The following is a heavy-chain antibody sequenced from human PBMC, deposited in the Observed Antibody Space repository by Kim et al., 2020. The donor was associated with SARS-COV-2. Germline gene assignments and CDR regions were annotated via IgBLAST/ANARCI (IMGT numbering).Heavy chain of an antibody. CDR3: ARDYYESSGDYHYYYGLDV. CDR1: GYTFSRFG. D-gene: IGHD3-22*01. V-gene: IGHV1-18*01. CDR2: ISASNDNI. Sequence: ASVKVSCKASGYTFSRFGISWVRQAPGQGLDWMGWISASNDNIKYAEKFQGRVTMTTDTSANTAYMELRTLRSDDTAVYYCARDYYESSGDYHYYYGLDVWGQGTTVTVSS. J-gene: IGHJ6*02.